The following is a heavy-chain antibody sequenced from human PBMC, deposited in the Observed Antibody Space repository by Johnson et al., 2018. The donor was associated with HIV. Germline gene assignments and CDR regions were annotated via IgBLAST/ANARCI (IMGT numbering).Heavy chain of an antibody. J-gene: IGHJ3*02. D-gene: IGHD1-26*01. CDR2: ISGSGGST. V-gene: IGHV3-23*04. CDR3: AKESKWESRTPHAFDM. Sequence: VHLVESGGGLVQPGGSLRLSCAASGFTFSSYAMSWVRQAPGKGLEWVSAISGSGGSTYYADSVKGRFTISRDNSKNTLYLQMKSLRPEDTAVYYCAKESKWESRTPHAFDMWGQGTMVTVSS. CDR1: GFTFSSYA.